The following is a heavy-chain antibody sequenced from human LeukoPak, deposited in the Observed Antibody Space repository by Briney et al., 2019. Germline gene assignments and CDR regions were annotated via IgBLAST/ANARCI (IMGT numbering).Heavy chain of an antibody. CDR2: IKQDGSEK. D-gene: IGHD6-13*01. CDR3: ARDEGIAAAAYFDY. CDR1: GFTFSSYW. V-gene: IGHV3-7*01. Sequence: GGSLRLSCAASGFTFSSYWMSWVRQAPGKGLEWVANIKQDGSEKYYVDSVKGRFTISRDNAKNSLYLQMNSLRAEDTAVYYCARDEGIAAAAYFDYWGQGTLVTVSS. J-gene: IGHJ4*02.